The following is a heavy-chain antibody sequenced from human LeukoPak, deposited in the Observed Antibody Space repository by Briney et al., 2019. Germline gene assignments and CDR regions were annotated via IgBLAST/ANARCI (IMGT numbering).Heavy chain of an antibody. V-gene: IGHV3-48*03. J-gene: IGHJ4*02. CDR3: ARVTYYFASGSLAIYYFDY. D-gene: IGHD3-10*01. CDR2: ISGSGNTR. CDR1: GLTFSSFE. Sequence: GGSLRLSCAASGLTFSSFEMNWVRQAPGKGLEWVSYISGSGNTRLYADSVKGRFTISRDNAKNTLYLQMNSLRAEDTAVYYCARVTYYFASGSLAIYYFDYWGQGTLVTVSS.